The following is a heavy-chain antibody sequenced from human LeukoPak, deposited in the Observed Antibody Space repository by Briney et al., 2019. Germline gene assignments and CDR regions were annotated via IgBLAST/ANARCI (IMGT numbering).Heavy chain of an antibody. CDR2: IKQDGSEK. J-gene: IGHJ4*02. CDR1: GFTFSSYR. D-gene: IGHD6-6*01. Sequence: GGSLRLSCVASGFTFSSYRMNWVRQAPGKGLEWVACIKQDGSEKYYVDSVKGRFTISRDNAKNSLYLQMNSLRVEDTAVYYCARGLLSSSIAARPGGHWGQGTLVTVSS. CDR3: ARGLLSSSIAARPGGH. V-gene: IGHV3-7*01.